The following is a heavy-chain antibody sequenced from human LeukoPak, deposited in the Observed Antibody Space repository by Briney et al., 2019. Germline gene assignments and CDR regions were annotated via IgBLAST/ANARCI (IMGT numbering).Heavy chain of an antibody. CDR3: ARSPGASGYFDWFVSAFDY. CDR1: GGSISSSSYY. J-gene: IGHJ4*02. CDR2: IYYSGST. V-gene: IGHV4-39*07. D-gene: IGHD3-9*01. Sequence: SETLSLTCTVSGGSISSSSYYWGWIRQPPGKGLEWIGSIYYSGSTYYNPSLKSRVTISVDTSKNQFSLKLSSVTAADTAVYYCARSPGASGYFDWFVSAFDYWGQGTLVTVSS.